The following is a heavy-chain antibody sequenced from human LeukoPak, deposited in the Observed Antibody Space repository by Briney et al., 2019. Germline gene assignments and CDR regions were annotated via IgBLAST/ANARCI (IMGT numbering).Heavy chain of an antibody. Sequence: GASVKVSCKASGYTFTDYYMHWVRQAPGQGLEWMGWINPNSGGTNYAQKFQGRVTMTRDTSISTAYMELSRLRSDDTAVYYCARDSRYGSGSYWVPGAFDIWGQGTMVTVSS. V-gene: IGHV1-2*02. CDR3: ARDSRYGSGSYWVPGAFDI. CDR1: GYTFTDYY. J-gene: IGHJ3*02. D-gene: IGHD3-10*01. CDR2: INPNSGGT.